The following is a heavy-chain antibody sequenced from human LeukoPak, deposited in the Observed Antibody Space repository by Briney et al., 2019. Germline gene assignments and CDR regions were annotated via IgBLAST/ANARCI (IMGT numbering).Heavy chain of an antibody. J-gene: IGHJ4*02. Sequence: PGGSLRLSCAASGFTFSSYAMSWVRQAPGKGLEWVSAISGSGGSTYYADSVKGRFTISRDNSKNTLYLQMNSLRAEDTAVYYCARHYDILTGYYSSNPYFDYWGQGTLVTVSS. CDR3: ARHYDILTGYYSSNPYFDY. CDR2: ISGSGGST. D-gene: IGHD3-9*01. V-gene: IGHV3-23*01. CDR1: GFTFSSYA.